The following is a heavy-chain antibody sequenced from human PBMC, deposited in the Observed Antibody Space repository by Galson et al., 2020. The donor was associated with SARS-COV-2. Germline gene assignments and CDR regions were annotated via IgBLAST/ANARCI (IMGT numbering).Heavy chain of an antibody. Sequence: GGSLRLSCRASGFTFSSSAMHWVRQAPGKGLEWVAIISYDGTTRYNLDSVKGRFTISRDNSKNTLYLQMDSLTTDDTAFYYCAREMDDYTSSWYDYWGQGTLVTVSS. CDR2: ISYDGTTR. CDR1: GFTFSSSA. V-gene: IGHV3-30*04. D-gene: IGHD6-13*01. J-gene: IGHJ4*02. CDR3: AREMDDYTSSWYDY.